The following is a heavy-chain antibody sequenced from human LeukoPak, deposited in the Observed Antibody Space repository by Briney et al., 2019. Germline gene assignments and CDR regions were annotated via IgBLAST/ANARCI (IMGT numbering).Heavy chain of an antibody. J-gene: IGHJ4*02. CDR2: ISAYNGNT. CDR3: ARGPIRPRDIVVVVAATMEYYFDY. CDR1: GYTFTSYG. V-gene: IGHV1-18*01. D-gene: IGHD2-15*01. Sequence: ASVKVSCKASGYTFTSYGISWVRQAPGQGLEWMGWISAYNGNTNYAQKLQGRVTMTTDTSTSTAYMELRSLRSDDTAVYYCARGPIRPRDIVVVVAATMEYYFDYWGQGTPVTVSS.